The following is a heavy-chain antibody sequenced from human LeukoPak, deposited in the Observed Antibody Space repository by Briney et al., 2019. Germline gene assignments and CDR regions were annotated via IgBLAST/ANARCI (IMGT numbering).Heavy chain of an antibody. CDR2: INHSGST. CDR3: VRGGYFDWLPIDY. V-gene: IGHV4-34*01. D-gene: IGHD3-9*01. Sequence: SETLSLTCAVYGGSFSGYYWSWIRQPPGKGLEWIGEINHSGSTNYNPSLKSRVTISVDTSKNQFPLKLNSVTAADTAVYYCVRGGYFDWLPIDYWGQGTLLTVSS. J-gene: IGHJ4*02. CDR1: GGSFSGYY.